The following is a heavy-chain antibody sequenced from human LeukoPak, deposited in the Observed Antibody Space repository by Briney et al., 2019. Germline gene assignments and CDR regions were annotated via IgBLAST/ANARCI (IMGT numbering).Heavy chain of an antibody. Sequence: GGSLRLSCAASGFTFSSYAMSWVRQAPGKGLEWVSAISGSGGSTYYADSVKGRFTISRDDSKNTLYLQMNSLRAEDTAVYYCAKARGGYVWGYFDYWGQGTLVTVSS. CDR2: ISGSGGST. J-gene: IGHJ4*02. CDR1: GFTFSSYA. D-gene: IGHD3-16*01. CDR3: AKARGGYVWGYFDY. V-gene: IGHV3-23*01.